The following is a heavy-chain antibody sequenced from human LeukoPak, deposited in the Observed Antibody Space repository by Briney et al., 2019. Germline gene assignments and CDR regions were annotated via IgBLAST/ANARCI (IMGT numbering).Heavy chain of an antibody. V-gene: IGHV6-1*01. J-gene: IGHJ6*03. D-gene: IGHD1-26*01. CDR2: TYYRSKWYN. CDR1: GDSVSSNSAA. Sequence: SQTLSLTCAISGDSVSSNSAAWNWIRQSPSRGLEWLGRTYYRSKWYNDYAVSVKSRITINPDTSKNQFSLQLSSVTAADTAVYYCASDHSSASYTYYYYYMDVWGKGTTVTVSS. CDR3: ASDHSSASYTYYYYYMDV.